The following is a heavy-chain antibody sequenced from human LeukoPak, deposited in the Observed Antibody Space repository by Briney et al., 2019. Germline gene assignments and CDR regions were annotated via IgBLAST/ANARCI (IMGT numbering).Heavy chain of an antibody. CDR3: ARDLNEVTALGPSWYFDL. V-gene: IGHV3-7*01. CDR2: IKQDGSEK. D-gene: IGHD2-21*02. Sequence: GGSLRLSCAASGFNFNRYWMNWIRQAPGKGLEWVANIKQDGSEKYYVDSVKGRFTISRDNAKNSLYLQMNSLRAEDTAVYYCARDLNEVTALGPSWYFDLWGRGTLVTVSS. CDR1: GFNFNRYW. J-gene: IGHJ2*01.